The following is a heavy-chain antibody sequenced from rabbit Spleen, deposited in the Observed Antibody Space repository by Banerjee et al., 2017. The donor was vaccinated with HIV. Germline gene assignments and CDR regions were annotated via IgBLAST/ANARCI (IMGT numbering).Heavy chain of an antibody. CDR2: IYTTHGQT. D-gene: IGHD8-1*01. CDR3: ARRYVGSGYYGDFKL. J-gene: IGHJ4*01. Sequence: QSLEESGGGLVKPGASLTLTCTASGFSFSSSYWIWWVRQAPGKGLEWIGCIYTTHGQTYYASWAKGRFTISKTSSTTVTLQMTSLTAADTATYFCARRYVGSGYYGDFKLWGPGTLVT. V-gene: IGHV1S40*01. CDR1: GFSFSSSYW.